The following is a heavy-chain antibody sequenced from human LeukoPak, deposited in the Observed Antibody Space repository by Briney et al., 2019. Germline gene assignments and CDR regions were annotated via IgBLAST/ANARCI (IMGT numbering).Heavy chain of an antibody. CDR1: GGSISGYY. CDR2: IYYSGST. V-gene: IGHV4-59*01. J-gene: IGHJ4*02. Sequence: SETLSLTCTVSGGSISGYYWSWIRQPPGKGLEWIGYIYYSGSTNYNPSLKSRVTISVDTSKNQFSLKLSSVTAADTAVYYCAKDNAYRSHDYWGQGTLVTVSS. CDR3: AKDNAYRSHDY.